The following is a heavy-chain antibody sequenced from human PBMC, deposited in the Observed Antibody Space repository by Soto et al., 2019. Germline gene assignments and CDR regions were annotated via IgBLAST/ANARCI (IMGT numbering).Heavy chain of an antibody. CDR1: GFRFSDYP. CDR2: INRRGTST. Sequence: PGGSLRLSCVGSGFRFSDYPLNWVRQAPGQGLEWVANINRRGTSTNYVDSVRGRFSTSRDSTRNSLYLNMDSLRAEDTAVYYCAKDANYYDSSGYYSWFDPWGQGTLVTVSS. CDR3: AKDANYYDSSGYYSWFDP. V-gene: IGHV3-7*03. D-gene: IGHD3-22*01. J-gene: IGHJ5*02.